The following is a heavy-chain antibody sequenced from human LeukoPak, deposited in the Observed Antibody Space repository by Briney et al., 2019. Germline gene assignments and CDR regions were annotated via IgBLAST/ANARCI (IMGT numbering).Heavy chain of an antibody. CDR2: IYPGDSDT. Sequence: GESLKTSCKGSGYSFTSYWNGWVRQMPGKGLEWMGIIYPGDSDTRYSPSFQGQVTISADKSITTAYLQWSSLKASDTAMYYCATPAGDYGSGVDYWGQGTLVTVSS. D-gene: IGHD3-10*01. V-gene: IGHV5-51*01. J-gene: IGHJ4*02. CDR3: ATPAGDYGSGVDY. CDR1: GYSFTSYW.